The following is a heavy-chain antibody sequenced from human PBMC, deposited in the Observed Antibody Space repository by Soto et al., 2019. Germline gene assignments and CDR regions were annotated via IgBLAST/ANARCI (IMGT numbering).Heavy chain of an antibody. D-gene: IGHD6-19*01. V-gene: IGHV3-30*18. J-gene: IGHJ4*02. CDR2: TPYNENTK. CDR1: GFTLSSVG. CDR3: AKEESSGYYRTADY. Sequence: GGSLRLSCAASGFTLSSVGMHWVRQAPGKGLEWVGVTPYNENTKYYGASVKGRFTISRDNSKSTVYLEMNSLRAEDTAVYYCAKEESSGYYRTADYWGQGTLVTVSS.